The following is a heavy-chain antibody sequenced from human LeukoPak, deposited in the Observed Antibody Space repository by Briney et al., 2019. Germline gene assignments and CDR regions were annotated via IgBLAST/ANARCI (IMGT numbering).Heavy chain of an antibody. D-gene: IGHD4-17*01. CDR1: GYTFTGNY. CDR2: INPNSGGT. Sequence: ASVKVSCKAAGYTFTGNYMHWVRQAPGQGLEWMGWINPNSGGTNYAHKFQGRLTMTRDTSISTAYMQLSRLRSDATAVYYYAREADPDYGDLGFNWFDPWGQGSLVTVSS. V-gene: IGHV1-2*02. CDR3: AREADPDYGDLGFNWFDP. J-gene: IGHJ5*02.